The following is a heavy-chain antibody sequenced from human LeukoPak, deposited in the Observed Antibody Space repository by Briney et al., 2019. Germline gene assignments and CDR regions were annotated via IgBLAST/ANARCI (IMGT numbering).Heavy chain of an antibody. V-gene: IGHV1-2*02. CDR3: ASEGWLRPDWYFDP. D-gene: IGHD5-12*01. Sequence: ASVKVSCKASGYTFTGYYMHWVRQAPGQGLEWMGWINPNSGGTNYAQKFQGRVTMTRDTSISTAYMELSSLRSEDTAVYYCASEGWLRPDWYFDPWGRGTLVTVSS. CDR2: INPNSGGT. CDR1: GYTFTGYY. J-gene: IGHJ2*01.